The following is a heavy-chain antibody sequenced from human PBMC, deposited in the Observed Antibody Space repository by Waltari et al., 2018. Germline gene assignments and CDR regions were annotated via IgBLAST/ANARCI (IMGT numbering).Heavy chain of an antibody. V-gene: IGHV4-38-2*02. CDR1: SYSISSGYY. D-gene: IGHD4-4*01. CDR2: INHRGTT. J-gene: IGHJ4*02. Sequence: QVQLQESGPGLVKPSETLSLTCTVSSYSISSGYYWGWIRQSPGKGLEWIGSINHRGTTYYHPSLKSRVIMSVDTSKNHFSLKLRSVTAADTAVYYCARDGYSSPLFDYWGQGTLVTVSS. CDR3: ARDGYSSPLFDY.